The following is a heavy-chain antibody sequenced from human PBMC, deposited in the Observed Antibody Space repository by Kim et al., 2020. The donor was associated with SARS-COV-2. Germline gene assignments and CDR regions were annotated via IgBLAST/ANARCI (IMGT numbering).Heavy chain of an antibody. V-gene: IGHV3-30*18. D-gene: IGHD6-6*01. Sequence: GGSLRLSCAASGFTFSSYGMHWVRQAPGKGLEWVAVISYDGSNKYYADSVKGRFTISRDNSKNTLYLQMNSLRAEDTAVYYCAKGGSIAARPSDYWGQGTLVTVSS. CDR1: GFTFSSYG. CDR3: AKGGSIAARPSDY. J-gene: IGHJ4*02. CDR2: ISYDGSNK.